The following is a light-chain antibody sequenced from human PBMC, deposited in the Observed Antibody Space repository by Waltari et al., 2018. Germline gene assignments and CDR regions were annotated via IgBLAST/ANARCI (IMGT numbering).Light chain of an antibody. J-gene: IGLJ2*01. CDR2: EDT. CDR1: SRDVGGYYL. Sequence: QSALTQHASVAASPGQPVTIPRPGTSRDVGGYYLVSWYQQSGQAPKLMIYEDTQRPSGVSDRFSGSKSGNTASLTISGLQAEDEADYYCCSYAGGATWLFGGGTKLTVL. V-gene: IGLV2-23*01. CDR3: CSYAGGATWL.